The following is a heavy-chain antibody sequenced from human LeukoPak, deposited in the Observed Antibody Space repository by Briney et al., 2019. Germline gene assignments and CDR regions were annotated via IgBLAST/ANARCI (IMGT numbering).Heavy chain of an antibody. CDR1: GGSISSYY. Sequence: LSETLSLTCTVSGGSISSYYWSWIRQPPGKGLVWIGYIYYSGSTNYNPSLKSRVTISVDTSKNQFSLKLSSVTAADTAVYYCARVPGGWFGELLFDYWGQGTLVTVSS. J-gene: IGHJ4*02. D-gene: IGHD3-10*01. CDR2: IYYSGST. CDR3: ARVPGGWFGELLFDY. V-gene: IGHV4-59*01.